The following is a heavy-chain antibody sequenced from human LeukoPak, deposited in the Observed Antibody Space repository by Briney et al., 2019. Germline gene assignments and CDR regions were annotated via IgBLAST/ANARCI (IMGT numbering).Heavy chain of an antibody. V-gene: IGHV3-7*01. D-gene: IGHD3-22*01. CDR1: GFSFSSYW. Sequence: GGSLRLSCAASGFSFSSYWMTWLRQAPGEGLEWVANIRGDESRKYYLDSVTGRFTSSRDNAKNSLYLQMNSLRAEDTAVYYCARDANYHVSSDYYDAFDIWGQGTMVTVSS. CDR2: IRGDESRK. CDR3: ARDANYHVSSDYYDAFDI. J-gene: IGHJ3*02.